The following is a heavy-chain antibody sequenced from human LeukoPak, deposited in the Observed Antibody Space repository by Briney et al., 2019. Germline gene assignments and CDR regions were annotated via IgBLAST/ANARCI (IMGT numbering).Heavy chain of an antibody. D-gene: IGHD5-18*01. J-gene: IGHJ4*02. CDR1: GGSISSGDYY. CDR2: IYYSGST. CDR3: ARARLEVQLWDY. Sequence: PSETLSLTCTVSGGSISSGDYYWSWIRQPPGKGLEWIGYIYYSGSTNYNPSLKSRVTISVDTSKNQFSLKLSSVTAADTAVYYCARARLEVQLWDYWGQGTLVTVSS. V-gene: IGHV4-61*08.